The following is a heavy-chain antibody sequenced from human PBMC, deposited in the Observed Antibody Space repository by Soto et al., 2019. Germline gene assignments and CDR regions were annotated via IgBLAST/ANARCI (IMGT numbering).Heavy chain of an antibody. V-gene: IGHV1-69*13. J-gene: IGHJ4*02. CDR1: GGTFSSYA. CDR3: ARGRIAARFAGYFDY. CDR2: IIPIFGTA. D-gene: IGHD6-6*01. Sequence: SVKVSWKASGGTFSSYAISWVRQAPGQGLEWMGGIIPIFGTANYAQKFQGRVTITADESTSTAYMELSSLRSEDTAVYYCARGRIAARFAGYFDYWGQGTLVTVSS.